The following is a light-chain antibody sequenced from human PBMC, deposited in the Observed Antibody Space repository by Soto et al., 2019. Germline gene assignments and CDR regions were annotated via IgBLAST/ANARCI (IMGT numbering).Light chain of an antibody. V-gene: IGKV1-5*01. J-gene: IGKJ1*01. CDR2: GAF. Sequence: DIQMTQSPSTLSASVGDRVIITCRASQSISSWLAWYQQKPGKAHKLLIYGAFSLQSGVQSRFSGSGSGTEFTLTIASLQSDDFAVYYCKQYNDWPPTFGQGTKVDIK. CDR1: QSISSW. CDR3: KQYNDWPPT.